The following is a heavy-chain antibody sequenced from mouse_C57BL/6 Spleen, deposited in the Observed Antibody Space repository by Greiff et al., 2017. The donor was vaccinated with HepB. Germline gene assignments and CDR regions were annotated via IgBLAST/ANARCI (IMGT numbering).Heavy chain of an antibody. CDR2: IDPSDSET. J-gene: IGHJ1*03. D-gene: IGHD1-1*01. CDR3: ARGYYGSSYEGWYFDV. CDR1: GYTFTSYW. V-gene: IGHV1-52*01. Sequence: VQLQQPGAELVRPGSSVKLSCKASGYTFTSYWMHWVKQRPIQGLEWIGNIDPSDSETHYNQKFKDKATLTVDKSSSTAYMQLSSLTSEDSAVYYCARGYYGSSYEGWYFDVWGTGTTVTVSS.